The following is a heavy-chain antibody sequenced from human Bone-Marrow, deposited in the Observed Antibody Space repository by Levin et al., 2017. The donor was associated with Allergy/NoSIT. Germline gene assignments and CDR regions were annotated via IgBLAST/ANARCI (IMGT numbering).Heavy chain of an antibody. CDR3: AKEDSSSYYGNWFDP. CDR2: ISVGDGRP. V-gene: IGHV3-23*01. CDR1: GFSFSNFA. D-gene: IGHD3-22*01. J-gene: IGHJ5*02. Sequence: PGESLKISCAASGFSFSNFAMSWVRQAPGKGLEWVSAISVGDGRPYYADSVKGRFTISRDNSKNTLYLQMNSLRAEDTAVYYCAKEDSSSYYGNWFDPWGQGTLVTVSS.